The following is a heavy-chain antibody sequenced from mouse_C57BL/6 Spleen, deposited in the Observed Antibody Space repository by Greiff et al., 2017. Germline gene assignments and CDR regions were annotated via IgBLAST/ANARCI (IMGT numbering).Heavy chain of an antibody. CDR2: ISYSGST. CDR1: GYSITSDY. Sequence: EVQRVESGPGLAKPSQTLSLTCSVTGYSITSDYWNWIRKFPGNKLEYMGYISYSGSTYYNPSLKSRISITRDTSKNQYYLQLNSVTTEDTATYYCARYMGHYSRYFDVWGTGTTVTVSS. CDR3: ARYMGHYSRYFDV. J-gene: IGHJ1*03. D-gene: IGHD1-1*02. V-gene: IGHV3-8*01.